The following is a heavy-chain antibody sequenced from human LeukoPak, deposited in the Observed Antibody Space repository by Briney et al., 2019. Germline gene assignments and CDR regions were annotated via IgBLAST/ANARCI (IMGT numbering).Heavy chain of an antibody. V-gene: IGHV4-59*01. Sequence: KPSETLSLTCAVYGGSFSGYYWSWIPQPPGKGLEWSGYMYYSGSTNYNPSLKSRVTISVDTSKNQFSLSLSSVTAADTAVYYCARLRRAGWLEYYFDYWGQGTLVTVSS. CDR3: ARLRRAGWLEYYFDY. CDR1: GGSFSGYY. D-gene: IGHD5-12*01. J-gene: IGHJ4*02. CDR2: MYYSGST.